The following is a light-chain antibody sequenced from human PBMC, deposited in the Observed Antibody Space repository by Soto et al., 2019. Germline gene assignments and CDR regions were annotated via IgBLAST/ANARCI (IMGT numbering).Light chain of an antibody. Sequence: QPALTQSPSASGTPGQKMTISCSGSSSNIGSNAVYWYQQVPGSAPRLLMHSNDQRPSGVPDRFSGSRSGTSASLAVSGLRSEDEAEEYCAAGDDSLGGYVFGPGTKVTVL. CDR3: AAGDDSLGGYV. J-gene: IGLJ1*01. V-gene: IGLV1-47*02. CDR1: SSNIGSNA. CDR2: SND.